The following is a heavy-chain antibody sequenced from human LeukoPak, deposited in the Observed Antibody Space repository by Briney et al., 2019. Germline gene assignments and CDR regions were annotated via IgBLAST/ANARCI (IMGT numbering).Heavy chain of an antibody. V-gene: IGHV3-30-3*01. D-gene: IGHD4-17*01. CDR3: AGDFTTP. Sequence: GGSLRLSCAASGFTFSSYAMHWVRQAPGEGLEWVAVISYDGSNKYYADSVKGRFTISRDNSKNTLYLQMNSLRAEDTAVYYCAGDFTTPWGQGTLVTVSS. CDR1: GFTFSSYA. J-gene: IGHJ4*02. CDR2: ISYDGSNK.